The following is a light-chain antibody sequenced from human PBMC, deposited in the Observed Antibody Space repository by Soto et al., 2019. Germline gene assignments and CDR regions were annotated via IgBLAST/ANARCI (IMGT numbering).Light chain of an antibody. CDR2: GAS. V-gene: IGKV3-15*01. J-gene: IGKJ1*01. Sequence: ETVMTQSPATLSVSPGERATLFCRASQSVSSALAWYQQKPGLPPRLLIYGASTRATGIPARFSGSGSETEFTLTISSLQAEDSAVYFCQQYNNWPTWTFGQGTKVDIK. CDR1: QSVSSA. CDR3: QQYNNWPTWT.